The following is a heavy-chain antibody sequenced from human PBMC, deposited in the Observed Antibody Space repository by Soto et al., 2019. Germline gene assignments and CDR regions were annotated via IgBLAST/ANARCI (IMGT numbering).Heavy chain of an antibody. V-gene: IGHV1-18*01. CDR1: GYTFTSYG. Sequence: QVPLVQSGAEVKKPGASVKVSCQASGYTFTSYGISWVRQAPGQGLEWMGWISAYNGNTNYAQKLQGRVTMTTDTTTSTAYMELRSLRSDDTAVYYCARDRTNGYYDFWSGYFSFDYWGQGTLVTVAS. J-gene: IGHJ4*02. CDR3: ARDRTNGYYDFWSGYFSFDY. D-gene: IGHD3-3*01. CDR2: ISAYNGNT.